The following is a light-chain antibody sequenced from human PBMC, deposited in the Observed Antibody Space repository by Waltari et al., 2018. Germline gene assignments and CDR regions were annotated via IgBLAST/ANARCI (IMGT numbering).Light chain of an antibody. CDR3: QAWDVAIVV. V-gene: IGLV3-1*01. CDR1: KLDTQF. Sequence: YELSQPPSVSVSPGQTATITCSGDKLDTQFVDWYQQRPGQPPLLVIYKDVDRPSGIPERFSGTNSGNTATLTISGTQVMDEADYYCQAWDVAIVVFGGGTKLTVL. J-gene: IGLJ2*01. CDR2: KDV.